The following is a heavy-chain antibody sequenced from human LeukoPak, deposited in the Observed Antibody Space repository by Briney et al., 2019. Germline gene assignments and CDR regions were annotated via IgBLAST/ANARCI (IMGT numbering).Heavy chain of an antibody. V-gene: IGHV4-39*01. CDR2: FFYSGST. J-gene: IGHJ4*02. CDR3: ARHLGMSTMDY. CDR1: GGSISSSDKY. Sequence: PSGTLSLTCTVSGGSISSSDKYWGWIRQSPGKGLEWIGNFFYSGSTYYNPSLKSRVTISVDTSKNQFSLNLRSVTAADTAVYYCARHLGMSTMDYWGQGTLVTVSS. D-gene: IGHD5/OR15-5a*01.